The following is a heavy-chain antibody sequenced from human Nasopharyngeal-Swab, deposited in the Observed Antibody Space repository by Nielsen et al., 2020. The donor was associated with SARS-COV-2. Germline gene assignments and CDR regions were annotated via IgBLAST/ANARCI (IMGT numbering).Heavy chain of an antibody. CDR1: GGSISSYY. CDR3: ARPTYYYDSSGYYYGNGAFDI. V-gene: IGHV4-59*01. Sequence: LETLSLTCTVSGGSISSYYWSWIRQPPGKGLEWIGYIYYSGSTNYNPSLKSRVTISVDTSKNQFSLKLSSVTAADTAVYYCARPTYYYDSSGYYYGNGAFDIWGQGTMVTVSS. CDR2: IYYSGST. D-gene: IGHD3-22*01. J-gene: IGHJ3*02.